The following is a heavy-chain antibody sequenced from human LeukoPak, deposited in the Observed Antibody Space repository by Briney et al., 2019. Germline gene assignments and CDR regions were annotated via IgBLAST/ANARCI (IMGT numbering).Heavy chain of an antibody. V-gene: IGHV4-59*01. Sequence: PSETLSLTCTVSGGSISSYYWSWIRQPPGKGLEWIGYIYYSGSTNYNPSLKSRVTISVDTSKNQFSLKLSSVTAADTAAYYCARGGYCSGGSCYFPYYYYYYGMDVWGQGTTVTVSS. CDR2: IYYSGST. CDR3: ARGGYCSGGSCYFPYYYYYYGMDV. D-gene: IGHD2-15*01. CDR1: GGSISSYY. J-gene: IGHJ6*02.